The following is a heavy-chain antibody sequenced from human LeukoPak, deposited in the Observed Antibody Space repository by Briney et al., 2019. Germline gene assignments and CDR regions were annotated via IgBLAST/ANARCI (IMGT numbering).Heavy chain of an antibody. J-gene: IGHJ4*02. CDR1: GDRFSSHW. CDR2: IYLGDSET. D-gene: IGHD6-19*01. CDR3: ARRPVAGLD. V-gene: IGHV5-51*01. Sequence: GESLKISCKGYGDRFSSHWIGWVRQMPGKGLEWMGIIYLGDSETRYSPSFQGQVTISADKSISTAYLQWSSLKASDTAMYYCARRPVAGLDWSQGTLVTVSS.